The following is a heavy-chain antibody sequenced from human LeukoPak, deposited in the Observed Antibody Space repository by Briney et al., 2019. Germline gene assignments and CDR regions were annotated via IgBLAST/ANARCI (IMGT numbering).Heavy chain of an antibody. CDR1: GYSITGYY. Sequence: GASVKVSCKASGYSITGYYMHWVRQAPGQGLEWMGWINPDSGDTNYAQNFQGRVTMTRDTSISTAYMEVSRLRSDDTAVYYCAREDSSGYDYWGQGTLVTVSS. D-gene: IGHD3-22*01. CDR2: INPDSGDT. CDR3: AREDSSGYDY. V-gene: IGHV1-2*02. J-gene: IGHJ4*02.